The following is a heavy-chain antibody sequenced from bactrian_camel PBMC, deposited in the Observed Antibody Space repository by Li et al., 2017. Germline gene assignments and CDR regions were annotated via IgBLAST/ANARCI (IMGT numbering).Heavy chain of an antibody. CDR3: AADRGYGLGYVEEYSD. V-gene: IGHV3-2*01. CDR1: GFTFSYVT. Sequence: HVQLVESGGASVQPGGSLRLSCAASGFTFSYVTKSWFRQAAGKGLEWVSTILATAARQYYADSEKGRFTISQDKTKSTMYLQLNILKPEDNSVYYCAADRGYGLGYVEEYSDWGRGTQVTVS. J-gene: IGHJ4*01. CDR2: ILATAARQ. D-gene: IGHD5*01.